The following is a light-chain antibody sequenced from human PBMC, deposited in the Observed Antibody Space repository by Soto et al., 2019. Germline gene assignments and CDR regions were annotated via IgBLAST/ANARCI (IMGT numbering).Light chain of an antibody. CDR1: QSVDSY. Sequence: EIVLTQSPGSLSLSPGERCTLSCRASQSVDSYLVWYQQKPGQAPRLLIFGASNRATGIPARFSGSGSGTDFTLTINSLEPEDFAVYYCQQRSSWPITFGQGTRLEIK. CDR2: GAS. J-gene: IGKJ5*01. CDR3: QQRSSWPIT. V-gene: IGKV3-11*01.